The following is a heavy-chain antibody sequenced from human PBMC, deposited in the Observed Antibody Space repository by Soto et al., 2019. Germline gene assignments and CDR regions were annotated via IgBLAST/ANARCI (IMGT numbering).Heavy chain of an antibody. CDR3: AKDIGPPRGSGYGNWFDP. V-gene: IGHV3-43*01. D-gene: IGHD3-3*01. CDR1: GFTFDDYT. Sequence: DVQLVESGGVVVQPGGSLRLSCAASGFTFDDYTMHWVRQAPGKGLEWVSLISWDGGSTYYADSVKGRFTISRDNSKNSLYLQMNSLRTEDTALYYCAKDIGPPRGSGYGNWFDPWGQGTLVTVSS. J-gene: IGHJ5*02. CDR2: ISWDGGST.